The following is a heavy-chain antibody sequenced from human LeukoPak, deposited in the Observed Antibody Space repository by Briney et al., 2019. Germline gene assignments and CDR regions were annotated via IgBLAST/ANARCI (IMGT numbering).Heavy chain of an antibody. Sequence: GASVKVSCKASGYTFTTYYIHWVRQAPGQGLEWMGIINPSGGSTSYAQNFQGRVTMTRDTSTSTVYMELSSLRSEDTAVYYCARATPDTVLVGRPYLSTFDYWGQGTQVTVST. J-gene: IGHJ4*02. D-gene: IGHD4-17*01. CDR1: GYTFTTYY. CDR2: INPSGGST. CDR3: ARATPDTVLVGRPYLSTFDY. V-gene: IGHV1-46*01.